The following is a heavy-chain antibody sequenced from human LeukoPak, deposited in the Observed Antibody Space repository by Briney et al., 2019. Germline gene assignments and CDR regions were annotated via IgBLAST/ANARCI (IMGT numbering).Heavy chain of an antibody. V-gene: IGHV4-59*01. CDR2: IYYSGST. CDR1: GGSISSYY. J-gene: IGHJ1*01. CDR3: ARVRGSSWSYPEYFQH. Sequence: KPSETLSLTCTVSGGSISSYYWSWIRQPPGKGLEWIGYIYYSGSTNYNPSLKSRVTISVDTSKNQFSLKLSSVTAADTAVYYGARVRGSSWSYPEYFQHWGQGTLVTVSS. D-gene: IGHD6-13*01.